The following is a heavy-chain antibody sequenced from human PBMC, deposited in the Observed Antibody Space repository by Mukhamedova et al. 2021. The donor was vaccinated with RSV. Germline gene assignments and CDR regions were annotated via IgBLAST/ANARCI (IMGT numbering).Heavy chain of an antibody. D-gene: IGHD3-10*01. Sequence: ASGFDFTRYTMNWVRQAPGGGLEWVAFISTGGETIKYSDSVKGRFTISRDDVRNSVFLQMASVRIDDTAVYYCARSIRAPDYWGPG. CDR1: GFDFTRYT. CDR2: ISTGGETI. V-gene: IGHV3-48*01. CDR3: ARSIRAPDY. J-gene: IGHJ4*02.